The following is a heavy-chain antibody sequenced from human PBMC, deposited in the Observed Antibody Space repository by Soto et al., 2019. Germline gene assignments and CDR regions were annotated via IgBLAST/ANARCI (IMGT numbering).Heavy chain of an antibody. CDR2: IDPSDSYT. CDR3: ARLTTLAYCGGDCYSDDY. CDR1: GYSFTSYW. J-gene: IGHJ4*02. V-gene: IGHV5-10-1*01. D-gene: IGHD2-21*02. Sequence: GESLKISCKGSGYSFTSYWISWVRQMPGKGLEWMGRIDPSDSYTNYSPSFQGHVTISADKSISTAYLQWSSLKASDTAMYYCARLTTLAYCGGDCYSDDYCGQGTLVTVSS.